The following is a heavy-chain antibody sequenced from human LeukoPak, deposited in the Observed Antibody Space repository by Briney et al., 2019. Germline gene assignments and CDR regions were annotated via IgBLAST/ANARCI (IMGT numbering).Heavy chain of an antibody. D-gene: IGHD2/OR15-2a*01. CDR1: GFSFMNAW. V-gene: IGHV3-15*01. J-gene: IGHJ4*02. CDR2: IKSNADGGTP. Sequence: GGSLRLSCAASGFSFMNAWMIWVRQAPGKGLEWVGRIKSNADGGTPDYAAPARGRFTISGDDSKNTLYLQMNSLKTKDTAVYYCTTFYHEYSPYWGRGTLVTVSS. CDR3: TTFYHEYSPY.